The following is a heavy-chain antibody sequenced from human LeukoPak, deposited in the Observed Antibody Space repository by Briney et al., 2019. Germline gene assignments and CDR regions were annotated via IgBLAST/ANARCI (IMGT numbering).Heavy chain of an antibody. D-gene: IGHD3-16*01. V-gene: IGHV1-24*01. CDR2: FDPEDGET. Sequence: ASVKVSCKVSGYTLTELSMHWVRQAPGKGLEWMGGFDPEDGETIYAQKFQGRVTMTGDTSTDTAYMELSSLRSEDTAVYYCATRGQGAYFDYWGQGTLVTVSS. J-gene: IGHJ4*02. CDR3: ATRGQGAYFDY. CDR1: GYTLTELS.